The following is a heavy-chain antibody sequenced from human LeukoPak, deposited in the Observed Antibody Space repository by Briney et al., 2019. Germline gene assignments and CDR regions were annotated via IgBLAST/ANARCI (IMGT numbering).Heavy chain of an antibody. D-gene: IGHD2-15*01. CDR2: INHSGST. CDR1: GGSLSGYY. V-gene: IGHV4-34*01. CDR3: ARGIYCSGGSCYSGGNWFDP. Sequence: SETLSLTCAVYGGSLSGYYWSWIRQPPGKGLEWIGEINHSGSTNYNPSLKSRVPISVDTSKNQFSLKLSSVTAADTAVYYCARGIYCSGGSCYSGGNWFDPWGQGTLVTVSS. J-gene: IGHJ5*02.